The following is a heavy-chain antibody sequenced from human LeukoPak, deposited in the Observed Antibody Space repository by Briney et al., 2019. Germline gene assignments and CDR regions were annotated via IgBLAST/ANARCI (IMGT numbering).Heavy chain of an antibody. D-gene: IGHD2-15*01. CDR1: GYTFTTYW. J-gene: IGHJ6*02. V-gene: IGHV5-51*01. CDR3: ARNSHSNGMVV. CDR2: IYPGDSDT. Sequence: GESLKISCQGSGYTFTTYWIGWVRQMPGEGLEWMGIIYPGDSDTTYSPSFQGQVTFSADKSISAAYLQWRSLKASDTAMYYCARNSHSNGMVVWGQGTTVTVSS.